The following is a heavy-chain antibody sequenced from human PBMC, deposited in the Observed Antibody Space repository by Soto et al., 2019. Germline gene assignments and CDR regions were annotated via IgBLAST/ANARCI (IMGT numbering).Heavy chain of an antibody. J-gene: IGHJ6*02. CDR3: AKDTIFGVVIPLYYYYGMDV. Sequence: ALRLSCAASGFTFSSYAMSWVRQAPGKGLEWVSAISGSGGSTYYADSVKGRFTISRDNSKNTLYLQMNSLRAEDTAVYYCAKDTIFGVVIPLYYYYGMDVWGQGTTVTVSS. CDR2: ISGSGGST. V-gene: IGHV3-23*01. D-gene: IGHD3-3*01. CDR1: GFTFSSYA.